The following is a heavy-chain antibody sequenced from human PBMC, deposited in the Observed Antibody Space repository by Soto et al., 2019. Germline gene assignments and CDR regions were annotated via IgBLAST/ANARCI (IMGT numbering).Heavy chain of an antibody. CDR2: IYPGDSDT. D-gene: IGHD3-22*01. Sequence: PGESLKISCKGSGYSFTSYWIGWVRQMPGKGLEWMGIIYPGDSDTRYSPSFQGQVTISADKSISTAYLQWSSLKASDTAMYYCARHPLTYYYDSSGYIRGYYYYGMDVWGQGTTVTVYS. CDR3: ARHPLTYYYDSSGYIRGYYYYGMDV. J-gene: IGHJ6*02. CDR1: GYSFTSYW. V-gene: IGHV5-51*01.